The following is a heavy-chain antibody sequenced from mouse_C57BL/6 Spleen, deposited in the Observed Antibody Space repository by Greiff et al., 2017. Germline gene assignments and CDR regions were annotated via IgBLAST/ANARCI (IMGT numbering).Heavy chain of an antibody. CDR1: GYTFTSYG. V-gene: IGHV1-81*01. CDR3: ARGEAGTSYCYWYFDG. J-gene: IGHJ1*03. Sequence: QVQLQQSGAELARPGASVKLSCKASGYTFTSYGISWVKQRTGQGLEWIGEIYPRSGNTYYNEKFKGKATLTADKSSSTAYMELRSLTSEDSAVYFCARGEAGTSYCYWYFDGWGTGTTVTVSS. CDR2: IYPRSGNT. D-gene: IGHD5-5*01.